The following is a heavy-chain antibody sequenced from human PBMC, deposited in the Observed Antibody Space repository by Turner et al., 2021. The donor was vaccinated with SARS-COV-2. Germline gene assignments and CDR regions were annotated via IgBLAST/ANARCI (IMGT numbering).Heavy chain of an antibody. CDR3: ARVLRTYYEDSSGYYPGAVDY. J-gene: IGHJ4*02. V-gene: IGHV3-21*01. Sequence: EVLLLESGGGLVQPGGPLRLSCAASGFTFSSYCMNWVSQAPGKGLEWGSSISSSSSYIYYADSVKGRCTIAKDNAKNARYLQMNSLRAEDTAVDYCARVLRTYYEDSSGYYPGAVDYWGQGTLVTVSS. D-gene: IGHD3-22*01. CDR1: GFTFSSYC. CDR2: ISSSSSYI.